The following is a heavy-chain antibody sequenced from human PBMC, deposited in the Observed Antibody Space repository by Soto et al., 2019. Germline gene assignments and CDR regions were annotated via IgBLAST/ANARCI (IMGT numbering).Heavy chain of an antibody. J-gene: IGHJ3*02. Sequence: GASVKVSCKASGYTFTSYDINWVRQATGQGLEWMGWMNPNSGNTSYAQKFQGRVTMTRDTSISTAYMELSRLRSDDTAVYYCARDRTEIGAFDIWGQGTMVTVSS. V-gene: IGHV1-8*01. D-gene: IGHD2-21*01. CDR1: GYTFTSYD. CDR3: ARDRTEIGAFDI. CDR2: MNPNSGNT.